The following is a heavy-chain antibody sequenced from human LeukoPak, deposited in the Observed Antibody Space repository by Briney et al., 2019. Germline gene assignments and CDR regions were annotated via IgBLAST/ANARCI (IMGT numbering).Heavy chain of an antibody. CDR1: GFTFSSYS. Sequence: GGSLRLSRAASGFTFSSYSMNWVRQAPGKGLEWVSSISSSSNYIFYADSVKGRFTISRDNAKNSLYLQINSLRAEDTAVYYCASYEGDYWGQGTLVTVSS. CDR3: ASYEGDY. J-gene: IGHJ4*02. D-gene: IGHD3-16*01. CDR2: ISSSSNYI. V-gene: IGHV3-21*01.